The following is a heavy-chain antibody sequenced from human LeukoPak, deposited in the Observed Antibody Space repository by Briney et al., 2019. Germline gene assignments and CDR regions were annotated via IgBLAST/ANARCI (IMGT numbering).Heavy chain of an antibody. CDR1: GFTFSSYA. D-gene: IGHD3-16*02. Sequence: PGGSLRLSCAASGFTFSSYAMSWVRQAPGKGLEWVLAISGSGGSTYYADSVKGRFTISRDNSKNTLYLQMNSLRAEDTAVYYCAKGDTFGGVIVQFDYWGQGTLVTVSS. V-gene: IGHV3-23*01. CDR3: AKGDTFGGVIVQFDY. J-gene: IGHJ4*02. CDR2: ISGSGGST.